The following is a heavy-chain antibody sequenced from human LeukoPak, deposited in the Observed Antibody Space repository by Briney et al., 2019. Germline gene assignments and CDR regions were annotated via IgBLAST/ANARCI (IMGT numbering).Heavy chain of an antibody. V-gene: IGHV3-23*01. CDR3: AKDHESGGYPCLDH. D-gene: IGHD3-22*01. Sequence: GGSLRLSCAASGFTFSRLAMTWVRQAPGKGLEWVSTISASGPYYADAVRGRFTISRDNSRNTLSLQMDSLRAEDTAVYYCAKDHESGGYPCLDHWGLGTLVTVSS. J-gene: IGHJ4*02. CDR2: ISASGP. CDR1: GFTFSRLA.